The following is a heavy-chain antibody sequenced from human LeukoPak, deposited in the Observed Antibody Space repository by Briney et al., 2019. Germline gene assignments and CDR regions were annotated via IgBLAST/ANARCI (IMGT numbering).Heavy chain of an antibody. V-gene: IGHV4-61*02. D-gene: IGHD3-9*01. Sequence: PSETLSLTCTVSGGSISSGSYYWSWIRQPAGKGLEWIGRIYTSGSTNYNPSLKSRVTISVDTSKNQFSLKLSSVTAADTAVYYCARHEDFDWLTQYYFDYWGQGTLVTVSS. CDR2: IYTSGST. J-gene: IGHJ4*02. CDR3: ARHEDFDWLTQYYFDY. CDR1: GGSISSGSYY.